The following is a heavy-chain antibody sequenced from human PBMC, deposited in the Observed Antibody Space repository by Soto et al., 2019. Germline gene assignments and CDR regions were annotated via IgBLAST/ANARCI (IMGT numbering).Heavy chain of an antibody. Sequence: QVRLVHSETEVKKPGASVNVSCKASGYTFTSYTISWVRQAPGQGLEWMGWISANNGNTEFAQKFQERLTMIADTTTSTDYLELRNMRPDDPAVYYCARSLPWLDPWGQGTLVAVSS. CDR2: ISANNGNT. CDR3: ARSLPWLDP. J-gene: IGHJ5*02. V-gene: IGHV1-18*01. CDR1: GYTFTSYT.